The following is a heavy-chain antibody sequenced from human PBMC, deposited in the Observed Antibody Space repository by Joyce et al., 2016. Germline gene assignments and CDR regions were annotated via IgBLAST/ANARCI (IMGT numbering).Heavy chain of an antibody. CDR3: ARDAAGYNI. CDR1: GFTFSRYW. D-gene: IGHD5-24*01. J-gene: IGHJ4*02. V-gene: IGHV3-7*01. Sequence: EVQLVQSGGGLVQPGGSLRLSCAASGFTFSRYWMSWVRQAPGKGLEWVANIKEDGSAQYYVDSVRGRVTISRDNAKNSLYLQLSSLSAEDSAVYYCARDAAGYNIWGQGTLVIVSS. CDR2: IKEDGSAQ.